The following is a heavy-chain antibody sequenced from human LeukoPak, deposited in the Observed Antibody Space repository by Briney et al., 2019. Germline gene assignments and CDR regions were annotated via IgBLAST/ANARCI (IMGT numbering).Heavy chain of an antibody. J-gene: IGHJ4*02. CDR2: MNPNSGNT. V-gene: IGHV1-8*02. D-gene: IGHD6-19*01. Sequence: VASVKVSCKASGYTFTSYGISWVRQAPGQGLEWMGWMNPNSGNTGYAQKFQGRVTMTRNTSISTAYMELSSLRSEDTAVYYCARALSGCVLCFDYWGQGSLVTVSS. CDR1: GYTFTSYG. CDR3: ARALSGCVLCFDY.